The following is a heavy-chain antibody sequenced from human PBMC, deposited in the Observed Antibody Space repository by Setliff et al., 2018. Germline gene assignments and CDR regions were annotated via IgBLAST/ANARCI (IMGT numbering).Heavy chain of an antibody. V-gene: IGHV4-34*01. CDR2: INHSGST. CDR1: GGTFSDYH. D-gene: IGHD3-3*01. CDR3: ARLSGFLYMDV. Sequence: SETLSLTCAAYGGTFSDYHWTWIRQSPEKGLEWIGEINHSGSTYYNPSLKSRVTMSVDTSTNQFPLDLSSVTAADTAVYYCARLSGFLYMDVWGKGTTVTVSS. J-gene: IGHJ6*03.